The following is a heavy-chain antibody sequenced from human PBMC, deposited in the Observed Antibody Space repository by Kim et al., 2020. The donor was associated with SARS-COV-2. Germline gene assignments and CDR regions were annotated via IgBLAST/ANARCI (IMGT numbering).Heavy chain of an antibody. CDR1: GGSISSYY. J-gene: IGHJ4*02. Sequence: SETLSLTCTVSGGSISSYYWSWIRQPPGKGLEWIGYIYYSGSTNYNPSLKSRVTISVDTSKNQFSLKLSSVTAADTAVYYCARNSMVRGVIIFIDYWGQGTLVTVSS. CDR3: ARNSMVRGVIIFIDY. CDR2: IYYSGST. D-gene: IGHD3-10*01. V-gene: IGHV4-59*08.